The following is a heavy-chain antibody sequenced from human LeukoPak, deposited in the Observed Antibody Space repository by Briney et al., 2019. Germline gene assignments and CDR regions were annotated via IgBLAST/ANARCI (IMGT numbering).Heavy chain of an antibody. CDR1: GYTFTSYY. Sequence: ASVKVSCKASGYTFTSYYMHWVRQAPGQGLEWMGIINPSGGSTSYAQKFQGRVTTTRDMSTSTVYMELSSLRSEDTAVYYCAGTMIVPDPTILDAFDIWGQGTMVTVSS. J-gene: IGHJ3*02. V-gene: IGHV1-46*01. CDR2: INPSGGST. CDR3: AGTMIVPDPTILDAFDI. D-gene: IGHD3-22*01.